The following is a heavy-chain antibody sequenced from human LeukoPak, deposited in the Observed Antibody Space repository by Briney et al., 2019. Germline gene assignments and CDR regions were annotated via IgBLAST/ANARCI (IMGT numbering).Heavy chain of an antibody. CDR1: GGSISSTSSY. J-gene: IGHJ5*02. D-gene: IGHD4-11*01. Sequence: PSETLSLTCIVSGGSISSTSSYWDWIRQSPGKGLEWIGTIYYSGSTDHNPSLKSRVTMSVETSKNQFSLKLSSLTAAGTAVYYCARNISTVANGARYNWFDPWGPGTLVTVSS. V-gene: IGHV4-39*01. CDR2: IYYSGST. CDR3: ARNISTVANGARYNWFDP.